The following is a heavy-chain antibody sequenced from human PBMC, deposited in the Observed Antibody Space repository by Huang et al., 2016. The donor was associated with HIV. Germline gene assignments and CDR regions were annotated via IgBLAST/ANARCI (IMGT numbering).Heavy chain of an antibody. V-gene: IGHV4-39*01. CDR1: CGSITSSKHY. CDR2: FYYSGDA. Sequence: QLHLQQSGPGLVRPSETLSLICTVSCGSITSSKHYWGWIRQTPGKGLEWNGNFYYSGDAYYTPSLKNRVSISIDTSKSQFSLRLSSVIATDTAVYYCASGEYGKNAYDIWGQGTVVTVSA. D-gene: IGHD2-2*01. CDR3: ASGEYGKNAYDI. J-gene: IGHJ3*02.